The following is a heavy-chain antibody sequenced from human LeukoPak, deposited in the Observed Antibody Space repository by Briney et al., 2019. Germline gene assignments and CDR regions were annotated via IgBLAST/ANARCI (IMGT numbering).Heavy chain of an antibody. V-gene: IGHV3-48*01. Sequence: PGGSLGLSCAASGFTFSSYSMNWVRQAPGKGLEWVSYISSSSSTIYYADSVKGRFTISRDNAKNSLYLQMNSLRAEDTAVYYCAREGSSSWYAYYYYYMDVWGKGTTVTVSS. CDR3: AREGSSSWYAYYYYYMDV. CDR1: GFTFSSYS. CDR2: ISSSSSTI. J-gene: IGHJ6*03. D-gene: IGHD6-13*01.